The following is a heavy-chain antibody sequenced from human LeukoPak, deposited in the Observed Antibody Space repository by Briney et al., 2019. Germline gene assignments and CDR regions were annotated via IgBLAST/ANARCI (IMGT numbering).Heavy chain of an antibody. CDR2: INPNSGGT. J-gene: IGHJ5*02. V-gene: IGHV1-2*06. Sequence: GASVKVSCKASGYTFTGYYMHWVRQAPGQGLELMGRINPNSGGTNYAQKFQGRVTMTRDTSISTAYMELSRLRSDDTAVYYCASLYWVTAIGDWFDPWGQGTLVTVSS. D-gene: IGHD2-21*02. CDR1: GYTFTGYY. CDR3: ASLYWVTAIGDWFDP.